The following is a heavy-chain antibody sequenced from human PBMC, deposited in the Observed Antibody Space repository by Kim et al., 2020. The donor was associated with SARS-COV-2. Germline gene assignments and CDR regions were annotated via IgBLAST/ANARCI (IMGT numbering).Heavy chain of an antibody. CDR1: GFTFDDYA. Sequence: GGSLRLSCAASGFTFDDYAMHWVRQAPGKGLEWVSGISWNSGSIGYADSVKGRFTISRDNAKNSLYLQMNSLRAEDTALYYCAKDIRDRWFGELGAMDVWGQGTTVTVSS. CDR3: AKDIRDRWFGELGAMDV. CDR2: ISWNSGSI. J-gene: IGHJ6*02. V-gene: IGHV3-9*01. D-gene: IGHD3-10*01.